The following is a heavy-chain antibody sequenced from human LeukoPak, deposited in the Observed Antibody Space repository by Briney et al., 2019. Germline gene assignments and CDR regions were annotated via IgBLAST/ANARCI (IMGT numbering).Heavy chain of an antibody. CDR1: GGSFSGYY. D-gene: IGHD6-13*01. J-gene: IGHJ4*02. CDR2: INHSGST. V-gene: IGHV4-34*01. CDR3: ARAPPSRYLGY. Sequence: SETLSLTCAVYGGSFSGYYWSWIRQPPGKGLEWIGEINHSGSTNYNPSLKSRVTISVDTSKNQFSLKLSSVTAADTAVYYCARAPPSRYLGYWGQGTLVTVSS.